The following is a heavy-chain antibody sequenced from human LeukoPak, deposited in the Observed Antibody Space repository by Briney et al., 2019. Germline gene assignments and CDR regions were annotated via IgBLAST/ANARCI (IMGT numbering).Heavy chain of an antibody. Sequence: GGSLRLSCAASGFTFSSYEMNWVRQAPGKGLEWVSYISSSGSTIYYAVSVKGRFTISRDNAKNSLYLQMNGLRAEDTAVYYCARGGGDYEDPFDIWGQGTMVTVSS. CDR2: ISSSGSTI. V-gene: IGHV3-48*03. CDR3: ARGGGDYEDPFDI. CDR1: GFTFSSYE. D-gene: IGHD4-17*01. J-gene: IGHJ3*02.